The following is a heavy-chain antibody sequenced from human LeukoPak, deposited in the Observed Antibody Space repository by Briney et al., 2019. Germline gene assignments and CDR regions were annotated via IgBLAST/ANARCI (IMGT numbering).Heavy chain of an antibody. D-gene: IGHD4-11*01. V-gene: IGHV4-59*10. CDR3: ARGGDYNKPFEY. CDR1: GDSISDNY. Sequence: SETLSLTCTVYGDSISDNYWSWIRQPAGKGLEWIGRIYISGSTNYNPSLMSRVTMSLDTSKNQFSLELNSVTAADTAIYYCARGGDYNKPFEYWGQGTLVTVSS. CDR2: IYISGST. J-gene: IGHJ4*02.